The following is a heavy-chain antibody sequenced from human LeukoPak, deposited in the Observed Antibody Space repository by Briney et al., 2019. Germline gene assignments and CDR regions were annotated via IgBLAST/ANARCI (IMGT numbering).Heavy chain of an antibody. CDR2: IYTDGST. V-gene: IGHV3-53*01. Sequence: GGSLRLSCAASGFTFRNYWMHWVRQEPGKELEWVSVIYTDGSTYYADSVRGRFTISRDNSKNTLYLQMNSLRAEDTAVYYCARDFVGANSLDYWGQGTLVTVSS. CDR3: ARDFVGANSLDY. D-gene: IGHD1-26*01. CDR1: GFTFRNYW. J-gene: IGHJ4*02.